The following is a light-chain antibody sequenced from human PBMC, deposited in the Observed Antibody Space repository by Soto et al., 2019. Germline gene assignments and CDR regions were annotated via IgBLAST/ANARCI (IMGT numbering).Light chain of an antibody. Sequence: DIQLTQSPSFLSASVGDRVTITCRASQGISSYLAWYQQKPGKAPKLLISTASTLQSGVPSRFSGSGSGTEFTLTISSLQPEDFATYYCLQDYSYPLTFGGGTKVDI. J-gene: IGKJ4*01. V-gene: IGKV1-9*01. CDR1: QGISSY. CDR3: LQDYSYPLT. CDR2: TAS.